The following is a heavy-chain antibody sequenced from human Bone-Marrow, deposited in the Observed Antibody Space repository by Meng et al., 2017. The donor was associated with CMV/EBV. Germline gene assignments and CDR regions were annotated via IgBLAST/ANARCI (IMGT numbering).Heavy chain of an antibody. CDR2: ILRTGII. D-gene: IGHD2-15*01. J-gene: IGHJ4*02. CDR3: ARDLGTLAASGY. Sequence: DVSGGSISTSNWWSWVRQPPGKGLEWVGEILRTGIISYNPSLKSRFTISMDKSKNQVSLTVTSVTAADTAMYFCARDLGTLAASGYWGQGTLVTVSS. CDR1: GGSISTSNW. V-gene: IGHV4-4*01.